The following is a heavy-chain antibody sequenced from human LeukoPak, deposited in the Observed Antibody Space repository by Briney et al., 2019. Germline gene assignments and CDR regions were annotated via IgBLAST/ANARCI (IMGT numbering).Heavy chain of an antibody. V-gene: IGHV3-23*01. CDR1: GFTFSSYG. J-gene: IGHJ4*02. CDR3: AKNAGYSYGLYYFDY. CDR2: LISSGATT. D-gene: IGHD5-18*01. Sequence: GGSLRLSCAASGFTFSSYGMSWVRQAPGKGLEWVSSLISSGATTYYADSVKGRFTISRDNSKNTVHLQMDSLRAEDSAVYYCAKNAGYSYGLYYFDYWGQGTLVTVSS.